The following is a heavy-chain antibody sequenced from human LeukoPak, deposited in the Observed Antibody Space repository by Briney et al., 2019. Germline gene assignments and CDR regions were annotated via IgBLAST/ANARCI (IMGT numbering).Heavy chain of an antibody. CDR2: ISAYNGNT. V-gene: IGHV1-18*01. CDR1: GYTFTSYG. D-gene: IGHD3-3*02. J-gene: IGHJ5*02. Sequence: ASVKVSCKASGYTFTSYGISWVRQAPGQGLEWMGWISAYNGNTNYAQKPQGRVTMTTDTSTSTAYMELRSLRSDDTAVYYCARDNRDSILGWFDPWGQGTLVTVSS. CDR3: ARDNRDSILGWFDP.